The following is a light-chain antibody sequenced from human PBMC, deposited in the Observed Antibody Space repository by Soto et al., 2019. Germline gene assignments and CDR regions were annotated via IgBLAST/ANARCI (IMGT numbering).Light chain of an antibody. Sequence: QSVLTQPLSASGTPGQGVTISCSGSSSNIEDNYVSWYQHLPGTAPKLLIYRNNQRPSGVPDRFSGSKSGTSASLAISGLRSEDEANYYCAAWDDSLSGVVFGGGTKLTVL. CDR1: SSNIEDNY. CDR2: RNN. J-gene: IGLJ3*02. V-gene: IGLV1-47*01. CDR3: AAWDDSLSGVV.